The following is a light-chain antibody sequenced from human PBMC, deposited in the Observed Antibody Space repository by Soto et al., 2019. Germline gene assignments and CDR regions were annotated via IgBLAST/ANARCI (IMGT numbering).Light chain of an antibody. V-gene: IGLV2-14*03. J-gene: IGLJ3*02. CDR1: SSDVGAYKY. CDR2: DVT. Sequence: QSALTQPASVSGSPGQSITISCTGTSSDVGAYKYVSWYQQLPDKAPKLMIYDVTYRPSGVSNRFSGSKSGNTASLTISGLQAEDEADYFCRSYTTSSTLVFVGVPKLTVL. CDR3: RSYTTSSTLV.